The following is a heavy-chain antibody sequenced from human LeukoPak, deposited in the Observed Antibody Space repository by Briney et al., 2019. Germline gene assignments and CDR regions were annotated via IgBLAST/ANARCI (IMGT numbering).Heavy chain of an antibody. Sequence: PGGSLRLSCAASGFTFSSYDMHWVRQAPGKGLEWVAFIRYDGSKKYYADSVKGRFTISRDNSMNTLYLQMNRLRAQDTAVYYCAKVWEAYCGGDCYSAFDHWGQGTQVTVSS. CDR3: AKVWEAYCGGDCYSAFDH. D-gene: IGHD2-21*01. V-gene: IGHV3-30*02. CDR2: IRYDGSKK. CDR1: GFTFSSYD. J-gene: IGHJ4*02.